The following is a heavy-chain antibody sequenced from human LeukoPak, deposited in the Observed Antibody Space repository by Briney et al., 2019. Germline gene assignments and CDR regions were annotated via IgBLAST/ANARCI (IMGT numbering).Heavy chain of an antibody. CDR1: GFTFDDYG. V-gene: IGHV3-9*01. CDR2: TSWKSASV. Sequence: GGSLRLSCEASGFTFDDYGMHWVRQAPGKGLEWVSTTSWKSASVGYVDSVKGRFTISRDNAKKTLYLQMNSLRPEDTALYYCAKDYGYSSSWYDYWGQGTLVTVSS. CDR3: AKDYGYSSSWYDY. D-gene: IGHD6-13*01. J-gene: IGHJ4*02.